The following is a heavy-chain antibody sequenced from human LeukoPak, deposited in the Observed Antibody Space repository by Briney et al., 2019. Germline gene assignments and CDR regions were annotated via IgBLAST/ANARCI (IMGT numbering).Heavy chain of an antibody. J-gene: IGHJ4*02. D-gene: IGHD3-10*01. CDR3: AREEVAYYGSGSYMDY. Sequence: QPGGSLRLSCAASGFTFSSYWMHWVRQAPGKGLVCVSRINSDGSSTSYADSVKGRFTISRDNAKNTLYLQMNSLRAEDTAVYYCAREEVAYYGSGSYMDYWGQGTLVTVSS. V-gene: IGHV3-74*01. CDR1: GFTFSSYW. CDR2: INSDGSST.